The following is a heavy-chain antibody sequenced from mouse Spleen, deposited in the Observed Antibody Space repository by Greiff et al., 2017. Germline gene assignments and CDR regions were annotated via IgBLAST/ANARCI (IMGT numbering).Heavy chain of an antibody. J-gene: IGHJ2*01. CDR1: GYAFSSSW. D-gene: IGHD3-2*01. CDR3: ARETARAGSDY. CDR2: IYPGDGDT. Sequence: QVQLQQSGPELVKPGASVKISCKASGYAFSSSWMNWVKQRPGKGLEWIGRIYPGDGDTNYNGKFKGKATLTADKSSSTAYMQLSSLTSEDSAVYFCARETARAGSDYWGQGTTLTVSS. V-gene: IGHV1-82*01.